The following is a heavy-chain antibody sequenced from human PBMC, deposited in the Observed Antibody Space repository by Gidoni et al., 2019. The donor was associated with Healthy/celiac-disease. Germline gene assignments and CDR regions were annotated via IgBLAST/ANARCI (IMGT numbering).Heavy chain of an antibody. J-gene: IGHJ4*02. CDR2: SIPIFGTA. Sequence: QVQLVQSGAEVKKPGSSVKVSCRASGGTFRSYAISWVRQAPGQGLAWIGGSIPIFGTANYAQKFRGRVTITADASTRTAYMELSSLRSEATAVYYCARDLGPLRVTGVFDYWGQGTLVTVSS. CDR3: ARDLGPLRVTGVFDY. D-gene: IGHD1-26*01. V-gene: IGHV1-69*01. CDR1: GGTFRSYA.